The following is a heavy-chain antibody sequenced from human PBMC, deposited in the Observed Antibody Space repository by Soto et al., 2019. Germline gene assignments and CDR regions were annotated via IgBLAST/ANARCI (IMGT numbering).Heavy chain of an antibody. Sequence: ASVKVSCKASGYTFTSYGISWVRQAPGQGLEWMGWINACNGNTKYSQKFQGRVTITRDTSASTAYMELSSLRSEDTAVYYCATPARNYDILTGYSYWGQGTLVTVSS. CDR1: GYTFTSYG. CDR3: ATPARNYDILTGYSY. D-gene: IGHD3-9*01. J-gene: IGHJ4*02. V-gene: IGHV1-18*01. CDR2: INACNGNT.